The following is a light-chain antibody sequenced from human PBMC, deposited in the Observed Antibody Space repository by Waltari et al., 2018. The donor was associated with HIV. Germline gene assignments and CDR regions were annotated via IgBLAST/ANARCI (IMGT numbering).Light chain of an antibody. Sequence: EIVLTQSPATLSLSPGERATLSCRASQSVSSYLAWYQQKPGQAPRLLIYDASNRATGIPAMFSGSGSGTDFTLTFSSLEPEDFAVYYCQQRSNWPQVTFGGGTKVEIK. CDR3: QQRSNWPQVT. J-gene: IGKJ4*01. CDR2: DAS. V-gene: IGKV3-11*01. CDR1: QSVSSY.